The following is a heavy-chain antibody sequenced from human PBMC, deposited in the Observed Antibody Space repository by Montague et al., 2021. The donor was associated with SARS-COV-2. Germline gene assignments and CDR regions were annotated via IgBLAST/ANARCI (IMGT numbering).Heavy chain of an antibody. D-gene: IGHD2-8*01. Sequence: CAISGDSDCGDGPGCRSIRQSPSRRLQRLVMSYYMSEWYNDYAVSVKSRITINPDTSKNQFSLQLNPVTPEDTAVYYCARDDPYCTNGVCYTGNWFDPWGQGTLVNVSS. V-gene: IGHV6-1*01. CDR3: ARDDPYCTNGVCYTGNWFDP. CDR1: GDSDCGDGPG. CDR2: SYYMSEWYN. J-gene: IGHJ5*02.